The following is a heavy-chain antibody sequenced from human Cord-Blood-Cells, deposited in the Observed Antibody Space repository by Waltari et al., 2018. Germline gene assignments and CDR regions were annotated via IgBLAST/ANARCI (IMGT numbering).Heavy chain of an antibody. J-gene: IGHJ4*02. V-gene: IGHV4-39*01. CDR1: GGSISSSSYY. Sequence: QLQLQESGPGLVKPSETLSLTCTVYGGSISSSSYYWGWIRQPPGKGLEWIGSIYYSGSTYYNPSLKSRVNISVDTSKNQFSLKLSSVTAADTAVYYCARLDFWSGYYDYWGQGTLVTVSS. D-gene: IGHD3-3*01. CDR3: ARLDFWSGYYDY. CDR2: IYYSGST.